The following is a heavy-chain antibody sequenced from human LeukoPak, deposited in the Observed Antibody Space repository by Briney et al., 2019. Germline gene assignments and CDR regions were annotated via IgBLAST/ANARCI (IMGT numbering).Heavy chain of an antibody. J-gene: IGHJ4*02. CDR3: ARVGGVIIRDFDY. CDR1: GYTSTSYA. V-gene: IGHV7-4-1*02. Sequence: ASVKVSCKASGYTSTSYAMSWVRLAPGQELEWMGWINTNTGNPTYAQGFTGRFVFSLDTSVSTAYLQISSLKAEDTAVYYCARVGGVIIRDFDYWGQGTLVTVSS. CDR2: INTNTGNP. D-gene: IGHD3-10*01.